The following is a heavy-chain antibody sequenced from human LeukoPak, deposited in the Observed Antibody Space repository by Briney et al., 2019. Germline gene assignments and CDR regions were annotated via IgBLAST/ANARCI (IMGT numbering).Heavy chain of an antibody. CDR1: GFTFSSYW. CDR2: IKQDGTNK. Sequence: GGSLRLSCVVSGFTFSSYWMSWFRQAPGKGLEWVANIKQDGTNKYYVDSVKGRFTTSRDNARNSLNLQMSSLRAEDTAVYYCARGVYYYDSSGYLTFDYWGQGTLVTVSS. V-gene: IGHV3-7*01. J-gene: IGHJ4*02. D-gene: IGHD3-22*01. CDR3: ARGVYYYDSSGYLTFDY.